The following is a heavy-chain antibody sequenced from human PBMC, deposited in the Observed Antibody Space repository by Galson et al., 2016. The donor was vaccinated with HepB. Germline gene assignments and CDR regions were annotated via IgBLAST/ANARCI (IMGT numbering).Heavy chain of an antibody. Sequence: SLRLSCAASGFTFSGSAVHWVRQAPGKGLEWVAIISYDGSNKYYADSVKGRLTISRDNSKNTLYLQLNGLRLEDTAVYYCTKAGTSSFSAFDMWGQGTMVTVSS. CDR2: ISYDGSNK. V-gene: IGHV3-30*04. CDR1: GFTFSGSA. CDR3: TKAGTSSFSAFDM. D-gene: IGHD3/OR15-3a*01. J-gene: IGHJ3*02.